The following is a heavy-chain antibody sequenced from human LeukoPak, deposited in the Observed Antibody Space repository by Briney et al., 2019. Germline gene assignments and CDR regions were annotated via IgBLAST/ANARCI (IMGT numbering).Heavy chain of an antibody. CDR1: GGSFSGYY. V-gene: IGHV4-34*01. Sequence: PSETLSLTCAVYGGSFSGYYWSWIRQPPGKGLEWIGEINHSGSTNYNPSLKSRVTISVDTSKNQFSLKLSSVTAADTAVYYCARTYYDFWSGYYGFGRERKNWFDPWGQGTLVTVSS. D-gene: IGHD3-3*01. CDR2: INHSGST. J-gene: IGHJ5*02. CDR3: ARTYYDFWSGYYGFGRERKNWFDP.